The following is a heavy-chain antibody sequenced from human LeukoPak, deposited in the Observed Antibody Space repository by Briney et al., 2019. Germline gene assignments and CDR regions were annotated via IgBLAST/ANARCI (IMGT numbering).Heavy chain of an antibody. Sequence: PSETLSLTCTVSGGSISSYYWSWIRQPPGKGLEWIGYIYYSGSTNYNPSLKSRVTISVDTSKNQFSLKLSSVTAADTAVYYCARDAIYCSGGSCYDYWGQGTLVTVSS. CDR3: ARDAIYCSGGSCYDY. CDR2: IYYSGST. D-gene: IGHD2-15*01. J-gene: IGHJ4*02. CDR1: GGSISSYY. V-gene: IGHV4-59*01.